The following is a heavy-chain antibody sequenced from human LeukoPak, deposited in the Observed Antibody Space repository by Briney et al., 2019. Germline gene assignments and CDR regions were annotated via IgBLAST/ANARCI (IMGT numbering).Heavy chain of an antibody. J-gene: IGHJ4*02. CDR1: GGSISSYY. CDR2: IYYSGST. Sequence: SETLSLTCTVSGGSISSYYWSWIRQPPGKGLEWIGYIYYSGSTNYNPSLKSRVTISVDTSKNQFSLKLSSVTAADTAVYYCARPPPYYDTSGYSVWGQGTLVTVSS. CDR3: ARPPPYYDTSGYSV. V-gene: IGHV4-59*01. D-gene: IGHD3-22*01.